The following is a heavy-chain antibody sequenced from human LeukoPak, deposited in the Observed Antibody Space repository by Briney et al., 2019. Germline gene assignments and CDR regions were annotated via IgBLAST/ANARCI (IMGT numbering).Heavy chain of an antibody. Sequence: PSETLSLTCTVSGGSISSGSYYWRWLRQPAGKGLEWIGRIYTSGSTNYNPSLKSRVTMSVDTSKNQFSLKLSSVTAADTAVYYCARGTGYSSGWSSDYWGQGTLVTVSS. CDR3: ARGTGYSSGWSSDY. J-gene: IGHJ4*02. CDR2: IYTSGST. CDR1: GGSISSGSYY. D-gene: IGHD6-19*01. V-gene: IGHV4-61*02.